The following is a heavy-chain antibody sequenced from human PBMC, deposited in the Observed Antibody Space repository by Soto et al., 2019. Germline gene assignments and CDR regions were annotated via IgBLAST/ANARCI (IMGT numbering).Heavy chain of an antibody. D-gene: IGHD1-26*01. CDR3: ARVRSGYYFDY. V-gene: IGHV4-34*01. CDR2: INHSGST. Sequence: QVQLQQWGAGLLKPSETLSLTCAVYGGSFSGYYWSWIRQPPGKGLEWIGKINHSGSTNYNPSLKSRVTISVDTSKNQFSLKLSSVTAADTAVYYCARVRSGYYFDYWGQGTLVTVSS. J-gene: IGHJ4*02. CDR1: GGSFSGYY.